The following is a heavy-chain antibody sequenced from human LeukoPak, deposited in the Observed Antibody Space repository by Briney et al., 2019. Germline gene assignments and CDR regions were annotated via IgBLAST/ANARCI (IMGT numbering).Heavy chain of an antibody. J-gene: IGHJ4*02. Sequence: PGGSLRLSCAASGFISSSYAMSWVRQAPGKGLEWVSAISAAGGGTYYADSVKGRFAISRDNSRNTLYLQMSSLRAEDTAVYYCAKTRSSWDFDYWGQGTLVTVSS. CDR2: ISAAGGGT. D-gene: IGHD6-13*01. V-gene: IGHV3-23*01. CDR3: AKTRSSWDFDY. CDR1: GFISSSYA.